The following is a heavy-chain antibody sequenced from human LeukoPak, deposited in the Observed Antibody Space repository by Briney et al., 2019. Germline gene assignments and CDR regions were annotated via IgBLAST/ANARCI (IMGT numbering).Heavy chain of an antibody. CDR2: IIPIFGTA. CDR1: GGTFSSYA. Sequence: SVKVSCKASGGTFSSYAISWVRQAPGQGLEWMGGIIPIFGTANYAQKFQGRVTITADESTSTAYMELSSLRSEDTAVYYCATRPPTYYDSSGFFDYWGQGTLVTVSS. CDR3: ATRPPTYYDSSGFFDY. V-gene: IGHV1-69*13. J-gene: IGHJ4*02. D-gene: IGHD3-22*01.